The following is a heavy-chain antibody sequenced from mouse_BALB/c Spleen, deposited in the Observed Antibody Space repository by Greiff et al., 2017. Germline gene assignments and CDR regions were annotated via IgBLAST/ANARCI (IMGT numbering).Heavy chain of an antibody. J-gene: IGHJ4*01. CDR3: AREATVVADNYAMDY. Sequence: QVQLKESGPGLVAPSQSLSITCTVSGFSLTSYGVHWVRQPPGKGLEWLGVIWAGGSTNYNSALMSRLSISKDNSKSQVFLKMNSLQTDDTAMYYWAREATVVADNYAMDYWGQGTSVTVSS. CDR1: GFSLTSYG. V-gene: IGHV2-9*02. D-gene: IGHD1-1*01. CDR2: IWAGGST.